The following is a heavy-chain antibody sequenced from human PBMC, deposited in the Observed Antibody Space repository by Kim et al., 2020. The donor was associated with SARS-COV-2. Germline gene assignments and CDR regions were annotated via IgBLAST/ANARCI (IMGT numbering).Heavy chain of an antibody. CDR3: ARDDISGWYYYYYGMDV. J-gene: IGHJ6*02. V-gene: IGHV3-21*04. D-gene: IGHD6-19*01. CDR2: ISSSSSYI. CDR1: GFTFSSYS. Sequence: GGSLRLSCAASGFTFSSYSMNWVRQAPGKGLEWFSSISSSSSYIYYADSVKGRFTISRDNAKNSLYLQMNSLRAEDTAVYYCARDDISGWYYYYYGMDVWGQGTTVTVSS.